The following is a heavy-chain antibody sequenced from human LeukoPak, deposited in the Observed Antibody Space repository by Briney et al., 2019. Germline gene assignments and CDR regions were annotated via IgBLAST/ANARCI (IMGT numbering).Heavy chain of an antibody. CDR3: VRDGASWGGDAFDI. J-gene: IGHJ3*02. CDR2: ISGGGYPI. V-gene: IGHV3-48*03. Sequence: GGSLRLSCAASGFTFSNYEMNWVRQAPGKGLEWVSHISGGGYPIYFADSVKGRFTMSRDNAKNSVYLQMNSLRPEDTAVYYCVRDGASWGGDAFDIWGQGTMVTVSS. D-gene: IGHD3-10*01. CDR1: GFTFSNYE.